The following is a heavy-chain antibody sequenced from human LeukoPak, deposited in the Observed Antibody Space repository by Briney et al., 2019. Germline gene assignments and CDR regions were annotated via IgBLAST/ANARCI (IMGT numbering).Heavy chain of an antibody. CDR3: ARVVTIFGVAVPNGGYYMDV. CDR2: ISAYNGNT. V-gene: IGHV1-18*01. CDR1: GYTFTSYG. J-gene: IGHJ6*03. D-gene: IGHD3-3*01. Sequence: ASVKVSCKASGYTFTSYGVNWVRQVPGQGLEWMGWISAYNGNTNFAQKLQGRVTMTTDTSTSTAYMEPRSLRSDDTAVYYCARVVTIFGVAVPNGGYYMDVWGKGTTVTVSS.